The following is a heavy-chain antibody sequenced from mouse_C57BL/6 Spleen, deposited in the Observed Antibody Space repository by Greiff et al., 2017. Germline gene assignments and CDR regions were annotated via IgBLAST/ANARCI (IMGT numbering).Heavy chain of an antibody. CDR3: ARYGYDGTLYAMYY. CDR2: IRNKANGYTT. J-gene: IGHJ4*01. D-gene: IGHD2-2*01. Sequence: EVQVVESGGGLVQPGGSLSLSCAASGFTFTDYYMSWVRQPPGKALEWLGFIRNKANGYTTEYSASVKGRFTISRDNSQSILYLQRNALRAEDSATYYSARYGYDGTLYAMYYWGQGTSVTVSS. V-gene: IGHV7-3*01. CDR1: GFTFTDYY.